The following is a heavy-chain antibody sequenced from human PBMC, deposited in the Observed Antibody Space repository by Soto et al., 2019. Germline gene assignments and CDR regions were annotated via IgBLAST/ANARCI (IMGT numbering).Heavy chain of an antibody. CDR1: GFTFISYS. CDR2: ISSSSSYI. D-gene: IGHD1-7*01. J-gene: IGHJ4*02. CDR3: ARVAGFRLELELLGFDY. Sequence: GGYLRLSCAAYGFTFISYSINWVRQSPGKGLEWASSISSSSSYIYYADSVKGRFTISRDNAKNSLYLQMNSPRAEDTAVYYCARVAGFRLELELLGFDYWGQGTLVTVSS. V-gene: IGHV3-21*01.